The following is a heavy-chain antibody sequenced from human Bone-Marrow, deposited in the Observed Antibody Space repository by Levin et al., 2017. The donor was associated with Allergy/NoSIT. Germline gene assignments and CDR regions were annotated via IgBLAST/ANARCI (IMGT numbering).Heavy chain of an antibody. Sequence: GGSLRLSCAASGFNFSDAWMSWVRQAPGKGLEWVGRIKGKSDGGTRDHAAPVKGRFTILKDDSKNMLFLQMNSLKTEDTAVYYCTTVKPDFLTGYYSKPPHFWGQGTLVTVSS. V-gene: IGHV3-15*01. J-gene: IGHJ1*01. CDR1: GFNFSDAW. D-gene: IGHD3-9*01. CDR3: TTVKPDFLTGYYSKPPHF. CDR2: IKGKSDGGTR.